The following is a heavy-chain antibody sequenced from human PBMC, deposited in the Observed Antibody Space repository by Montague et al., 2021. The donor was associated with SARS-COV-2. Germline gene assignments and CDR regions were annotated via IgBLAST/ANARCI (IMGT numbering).Heavy chain of an antibody. Sequence: SLRLSCAASGFTFSDYGINWVRQAPVMGLEWFSYISATSRTIYYXDSVKGRFTVSRDNSKDSLYLRMNSLRAEDTALYYCVRDPATGMDVWGLGTMVTVSS. CDR1: GFTFSDYG. J-gene: IGHJ6*02. CDR2: ISATSRTI. CDR3: VRDPATGMDV. V-gene: IGHV3-48*04.